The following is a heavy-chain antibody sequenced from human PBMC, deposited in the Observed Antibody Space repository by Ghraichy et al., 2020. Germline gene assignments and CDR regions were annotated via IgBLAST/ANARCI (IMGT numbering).Heavy chain of an antibody. V-gene: IGHV3-23*01. D-gene: IGHD6-19*01. CDR3: AKDIRLAVAGTFVPDS. CDR1: GFIFSSYA. CDR2: ISDRGGST. J-gene: IGHJ4*02. Sequence: GGSLRLSCAASGFIFSSYAMSWVRQAPGKGLEWVSGISDRGGSTYYADSVKGRFTISRDNSKNTLFLQMNSLRAEDTAIYYCAKDIRLAVAGTFVPDSWGQGTLVTVSS.